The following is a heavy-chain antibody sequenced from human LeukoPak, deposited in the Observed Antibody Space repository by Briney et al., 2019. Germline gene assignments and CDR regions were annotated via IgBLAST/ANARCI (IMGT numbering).Heavy chain of an antibody. J-gene: IGHJ3*02. Sequence: GGSLRLSCAASEFTFSNYGMHWVRQAPGKGLEWIAYITYNGRSTQYADSVKGRLTISRDNAKNSLYLQLNSLRGEDTAIYYCAREDTTDAFDIWGQGTMVTVSS. CDR2: ITYNGRST. CDR3: AREDTTDAFDI. D-gene: IGHD1-1*01. CDR1: EFTFSNYG. V-gene: IGHV3-48*04.